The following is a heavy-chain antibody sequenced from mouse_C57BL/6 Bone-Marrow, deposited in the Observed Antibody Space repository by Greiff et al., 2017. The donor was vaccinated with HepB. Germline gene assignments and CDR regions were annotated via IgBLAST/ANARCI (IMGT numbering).Heavy chain of an antibody. D-gene: IGHD2-3*01. V-gene: IGHV1-80*01. CDR3: ARFGYYYYAMDY. CDR1: GYAFSSYW. CDR2: IYPGDGDT. Sequence: QVQLQQSGAELVKPGASVKISCKASGYAFSSYWMNWVKQRPGKGLEWIVQIYPGDGDTNYNGKFKGKATLTADKSSSTAYMQLSSLTSEDSAVYFCARFGYYYYAMDYWGQGTSVTVSS. J-gene: IGHJ4*01.